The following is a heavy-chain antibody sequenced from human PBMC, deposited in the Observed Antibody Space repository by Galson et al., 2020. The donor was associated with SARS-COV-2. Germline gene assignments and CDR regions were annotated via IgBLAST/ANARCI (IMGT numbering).Heavy chain of an antibody. CDR1: GFTFDDYA. D-gene: IGHD5-12*01. J-gene: IGHJ4*02. V-gene: IGHV3-9*01. Sequence: GGSLRLSCVGSGFTFDDYAMHWVRQAPGKGLEWVSGITWNSANRDYADSVKGRFFISRDNAKNSLYLQMDNLRTEDTAFYYCAKDRYSGYDFFDYWGQGILVTVSS. CDR3: AKDRYSGYDFFDY. CDR2: ITWNSANR.